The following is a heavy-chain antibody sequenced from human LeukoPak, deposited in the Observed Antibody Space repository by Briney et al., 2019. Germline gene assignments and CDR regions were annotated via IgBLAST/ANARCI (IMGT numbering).Heavy chain of an antibody. CDR3: AKFRSSWLYYFDY. CDR2: ISGSGGST. J-gene: IGHJ4*02. V-gene: IGHV3-23*01. CDR1: GFPFSSFA. Sequence: TGGSLKPPLAALGFPFSSFAMTWVRQAPGKGLEWAPAISGSGGSTYYADSVKGRFTISRDNSKNTLYLQMNSLRAEDTAVYYCAKFRSSWLYYFDYWGQGTLVTVSS. D-gene: IGHD6-13*01.